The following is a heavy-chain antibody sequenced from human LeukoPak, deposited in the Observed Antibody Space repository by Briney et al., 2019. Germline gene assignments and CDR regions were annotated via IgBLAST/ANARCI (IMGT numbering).Heavy chain of an antibody. V-gene: IGHV3-30*04. CDR3: AKDDHYDTSGHGWVFDI. Sequence: PGRSLRLSCAASGFTFSSYAMHWVRQAPGKGLEWAAFISPDGSIGNYADSVKGRFTISRDNSKNTVYLQINSLRPEDTALYHCAKDDHYDTSGHGWVFDIWGQGTVVTVSS. J-gene: IGHJ3*02. D-gene: IGHD3-22*01. CDR1: GFTFSSYA. CDR2: ISPDGSIG.